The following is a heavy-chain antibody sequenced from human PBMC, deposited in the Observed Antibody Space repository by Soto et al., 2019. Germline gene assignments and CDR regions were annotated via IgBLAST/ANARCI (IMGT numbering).Heavy chain of an antibody. J-gene: IGHJ6*02. D-gene: IGHD4-4*01. CDR1: GFTFSSYG. V-gene: IGHV3-30*18. Sequence: GGSLRLSCAASGFTFSSYGMHWVRQAPGKGLEWVAVISYDGSNKYYADSVKGRFTISRDNSKNTLYLQVNSLRAEDTAVYYCAKDLSHDYIYYYYGMDVWGQGTTVTVSS. CDR2: ISYDGSNK. CDR3: AKDLSHDYIYYYYGMDV.